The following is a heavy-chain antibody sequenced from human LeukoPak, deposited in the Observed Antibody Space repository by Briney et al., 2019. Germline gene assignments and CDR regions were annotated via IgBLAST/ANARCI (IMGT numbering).Heavy chain of an antibody. Sequence: PSETLSLTCTVSGVSISSSRYHWGWIRQPPGKGLEWIGSIYYSGTTFYNPSLKSRVTISVDTSKNQFSLKVSSVTAADTAVYYCATTYSYTSGGYDYWGQGTLVTVSS. CDR2: IYYSGTT. D-gene: IGHD5-18*01. J-gene: IGHJ4*02. V-gene: IGHV4-39*01. CDR1: GVSISSSRYH. CDR3: ATTYSYTSGGYDY.